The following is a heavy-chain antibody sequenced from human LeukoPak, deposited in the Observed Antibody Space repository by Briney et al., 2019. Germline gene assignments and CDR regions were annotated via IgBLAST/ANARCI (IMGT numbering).Heavy chain of an antibody. D-gene: IGHD4-17*01. V-gene: IGHV3-21*01. CDR2: ITSKSDYI. CDR3: TSPDYDDDSGGY. Sequence: GGSLRLSCAASGFTFSSFKMNWVRQDPGKGLEWVSSITSKSDYIYYADSVKGRFTISRDDAENALYLQMNSLRVEDTAVYYCTSPDYDDDSGGYWGQGTLVTVSS. J-gene: IGHJ4*02. CDR1: GFTFSSFK.